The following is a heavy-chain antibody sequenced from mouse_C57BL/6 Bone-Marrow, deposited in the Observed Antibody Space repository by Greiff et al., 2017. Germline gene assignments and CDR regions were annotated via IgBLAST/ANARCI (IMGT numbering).Heavy chain of an antibody. D-gene: IGHD1-1*01. V-gene: IGHV1-81*01. CDR2: IYPRSGNT. J-gene: IGHJ2*01. CDR3: ARPYGSSYNY. CDR1: GYTFTSYG. Sequence: QVQLQQSGAELARPGASVTLSCKASGYTFTSYGISWVKQRTGQGLEWIGEIYPRSGNTYYNEKFKGKDTLTADKSSSTSDMELRSLTSEDSAVYFCARPYGSSYNYWGQGTTLTVSS.